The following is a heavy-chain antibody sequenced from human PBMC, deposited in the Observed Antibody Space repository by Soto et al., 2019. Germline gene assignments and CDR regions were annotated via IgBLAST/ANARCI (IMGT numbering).Heavy chain of an antibody. CDR2: ISAYNGNT. Sequence: QVQLVQSGAEVKKPGASVTVSCKASGYTFTSYGISWVRQAPGQGLEWMGWISAYNGNTNYAQKLQGRVTMTTDTSTSTAYMELRGLRSDDPAVYYCARCGGSGGSCYLYYFAYWGQGTLVTVSS. D-gene: IGHD2-15*01. J-gene: IGHJ4*02. V-gene: IGHV1-18*01. CDR3: ARCGGSGGSCYLYYFAY. CDR1: GYTFTSYG.